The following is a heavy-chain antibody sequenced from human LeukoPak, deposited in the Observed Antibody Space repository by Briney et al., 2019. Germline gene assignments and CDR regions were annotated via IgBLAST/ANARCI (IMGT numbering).Heavy chain of an antibody. CDR2: IYYSGST. V-gene: IGHV4-39*07. Sequence: SETPALTCTVSGDSLSSTSYYWGWIRQPPGKGLEWIGSIYYSGSTYYNPSLKSRVTISLDTSKNQFSLNLNSVTAADTAVYYCARGGTVWNFDYWGQGTLVTVSS. CDR3: ARGGTVWNFDY. D-gene: IGHD1-1*01. CDR1: GDSLSSTSYY. J-gene: IGHJ4*02.